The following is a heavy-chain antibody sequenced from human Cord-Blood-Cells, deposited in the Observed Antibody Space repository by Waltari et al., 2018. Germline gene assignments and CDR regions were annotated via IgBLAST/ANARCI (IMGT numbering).Heavy chain of an antibody. CDR1: GHTFTGYY. J-gene: IGHJ3*02. Sequence: QVQLVQSGAEVKKPGASVKVSCKASGHTFTGYYMHWVRHATGQGREWMGWINPNSGGTNYAQKFQGWFTMTRDTSISTAYMELSRLRSDDTAVYYCAREKGNDAFDIWGQGTMVTVSS. V-gene: IGHV1-2*04. CDR2: INPNSGGT. CDR3: AREKGNDAFDI.